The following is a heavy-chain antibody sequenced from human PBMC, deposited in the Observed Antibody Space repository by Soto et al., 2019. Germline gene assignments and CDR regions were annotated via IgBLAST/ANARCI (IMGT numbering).Heavy chain of an antibody. CDR2: ISAYNGNT. V-gene: IGHV1-18*01. J-gene: IGHJ6*02. D-gene: IGHD5-18*01. CDR3: ARDYVDTAMDDYYYGMDV. CDR1: GYTFTSYG. Sequence: GASVKVSCKASGYTFTSYGISWVRQAPGQGLEWMGWISAYNGNTNYAQKLQGRVTMTTDTSTSTAYMELRSLRSDDTAVYYCARDYVDTAMDDYYYGMDVWGQGTTVTVSS.